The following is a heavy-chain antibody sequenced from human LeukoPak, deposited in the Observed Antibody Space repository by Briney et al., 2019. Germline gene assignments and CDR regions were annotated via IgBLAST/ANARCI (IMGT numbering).Heavy chain of an antibody. CDR1: GGSISNNY. CDR3: ARDSSGGYWDY. V-gene: IGHV4-59*01. J-gene: IGHJ4*02. Sequence: PSETQSLTCTVSGGSISNNYWSWIRQPPGKGLEWIGYIYYSGSTNYNPSLKSRVTISVDTSKNQFSLKLSSVTAADTAVYYCARDSSGGYWDYWGQGTLVTVSS. D-gene: IGHD2-21*01. CDR2: IYYSGST.